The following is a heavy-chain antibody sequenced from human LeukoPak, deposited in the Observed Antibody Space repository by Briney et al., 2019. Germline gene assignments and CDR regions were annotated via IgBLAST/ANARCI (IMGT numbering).Heavy chain of an antibody. V-gene: IGHV1-2*02. Sequence: ASVKVSCKASGYTFTGDYMHWVRQAPGQGLEWMGGINPNSGGTNYAQKFQGRVTMTRDTSISTAYMELSRLRSDDTAVYYCARVWVEVGNVGSFDYWGQGTLATVSS. D-gene: IGHD1-26*01. CDR2: INPNSGGT. CDR1: GYTFTGDY. CDR3: ARVWVEVGNVGSFDY. J-gene: IGHJ4*02.